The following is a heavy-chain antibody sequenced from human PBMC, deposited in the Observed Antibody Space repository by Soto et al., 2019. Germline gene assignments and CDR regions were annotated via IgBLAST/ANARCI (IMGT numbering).Heavy chain of an antibody. V-gene: IGHV1-18*04. D-gene: IGHD3-10*01. Sequence: QVQLVQSGAEVKKPGASVKVSCKASGYTFTSYGISWVRQAPGQGLEWMGWISAYNGNTNYAQKLQGRVTMTTDTSTSTAYMELRSLRSVDTAVYYCARDHITMVRGEDGMDVWGQGTTVTVSS. CDR2: ISAYNGNT. CDR3: ARDHITMVRGEDGMDV. CDR1: GYTFTSYG. J-gene: IGHJ6*02.